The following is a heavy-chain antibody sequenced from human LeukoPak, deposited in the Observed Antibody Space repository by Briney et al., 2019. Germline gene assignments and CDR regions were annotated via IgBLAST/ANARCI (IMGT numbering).Heavy chain of an antibody. CDR3: TRVLGYYYYYYMDV. Sequence: GGSLRLSCTASGFTFGDYAMSWVRQAPGKGLEWVGFIRSKAYGGTTEYAASVKGRFTISRDDSKSIAYLQMNSLKTEDTAVYYCTRVLGYYYYYYMDVWGKGTTVTVSS. J-gene: IGHJ6*03. V-gene: IGHV3-49*04. CDR1: GFTFGDYA. D-gene: IGHD7-27*01. CDR2: IRSKAYGGTT.